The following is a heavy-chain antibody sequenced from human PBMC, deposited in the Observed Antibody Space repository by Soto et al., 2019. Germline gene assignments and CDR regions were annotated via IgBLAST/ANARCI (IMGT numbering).Heavy chain of an antibody. CDR3: AKVGSEAVYYYYYGMDV. CDR2: ISGSGGST. Sequence: GSLRLSCAASGFTFSSYAMSWVRQAPGKGLEWVSAISGSGGSTYYADSVKGRFTISRDNSKNTLYLQMNSLRAEDTAVYYCAKVGSEAVYYYYYGMDVWGQGTTVTVSS. J-gene: IGHJ6*02. D-gene: IGHD4-17*01. V-gene: IGHV3-23*01. CDR1: GFTFSSYA.